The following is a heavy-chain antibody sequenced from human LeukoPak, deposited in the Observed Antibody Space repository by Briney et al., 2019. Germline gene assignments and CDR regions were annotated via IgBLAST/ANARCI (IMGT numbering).Heavy chain of an antibody. J-gene: IGHJ4*02. Sequence: SVKVSCKASGGTFSSYAISWVRQTPGQGLEWMGRIIPILGIANYAQKFQGRVTITADKSTSTAYMELSSLRSEDTAVYYCARDHRIAVAGYFDYWGQGTLVTVSS. D-gene: IGHD6-19*01. CDR1: GGTFSSYA. V-gene: IGHV1-69*04. CDR2: IIPILGIA. CDR3: ARDHRIAVAGYFDY.